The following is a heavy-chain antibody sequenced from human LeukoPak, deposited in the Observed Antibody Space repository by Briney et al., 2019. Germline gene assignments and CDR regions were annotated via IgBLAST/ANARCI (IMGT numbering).Heavy chain of an antibody. J-gene: IGHJ4*02. Sequence: EPGGSLRLSCAASGFTFSDAWMNWVRQAPGKGLEWVGRIKSKTDGGTIDYAGPVKGRFTISRDDSKKTLYMQMNSLKTEDTAVYYCTPAGTDTCGIWGQGTLVSVS. CDR2: IKSKTDGGTI. CDR3: TPAGTDTCGI. V-gene: IGHV3-15*01. CDR1: GFTFSDAW. D-gene: IGHD1-1*01.